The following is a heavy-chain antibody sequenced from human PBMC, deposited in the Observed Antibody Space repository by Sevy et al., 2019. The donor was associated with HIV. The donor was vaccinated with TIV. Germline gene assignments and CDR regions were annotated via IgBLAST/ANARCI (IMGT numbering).Heavy chain of an antibody. J-gene: IGHJ5*02. D-gene: IGHD2-15*01. V-gene: IGHV3-30-3*01. CDR2: ISSDGDNT. CDR1: GFTFNDYA. CDR3: VREGAPYRNIRYCSGNNCFYNWFDP. Sequence: GRSLRLSCAASGFTFNDYALHWVRQAPGKGLEWVAIISSDGDNTYYADTVKGRFTISRDNSKNTVYLQMNRLRAEDTAFYYCVREGAPYRNIRYCSGNNCFYNWFDPWGQGTLVTVSS.